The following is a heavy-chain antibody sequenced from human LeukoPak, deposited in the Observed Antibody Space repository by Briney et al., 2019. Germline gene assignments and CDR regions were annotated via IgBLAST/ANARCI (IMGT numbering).Heavy chain of an antibody. CDR1: GLTFSSYW. Sequence: GGSLRLSCTASGLTFSSYWTSWVRQAPGKGLEWVANIKQDGSEKDYVDSVKGRFTIFRDNAKNSVYLQMNSLRVEDTAVYYCARGRHYYGWGMDVWGQGTTVTVSS. V-gene: IGHV3-7*01. CDR3: ARGRHYYGWGMDV. D-gene: IGHD3-10*01. J-gene: IGHJ6*02. CDR2: IKQDGSEK.